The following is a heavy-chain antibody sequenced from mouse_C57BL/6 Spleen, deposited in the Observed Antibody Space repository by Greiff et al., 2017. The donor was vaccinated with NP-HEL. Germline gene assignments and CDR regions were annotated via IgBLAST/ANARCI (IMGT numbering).Heavy chain of an antibody. D-gene: IGHD3-2*02. Sequence: VQLQQSDAELVKPGASVKISCKVSGYTFTDHTIHWMKQRPEQGLEWIGYIYPRDGSTKYNEKFKGKATLTADKSSSTAYMQLNSLTSEDSAVYFCARGRGQLRLRDYFDYWGQGTTLTVSS. CDR2: IYPRDGST. CDR1: GYTFTDHT. J-gene: IGHJ2*01. V-gene: IGHV1-78*01. CDR3: ARGRGQLRLRDYFDY.